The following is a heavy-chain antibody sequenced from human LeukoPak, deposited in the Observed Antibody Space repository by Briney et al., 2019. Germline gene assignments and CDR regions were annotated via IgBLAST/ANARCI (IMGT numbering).Heavy chain of an antibody. CDR3: ARDCSGGSCYEF. D-gene: IGHD2-15*01. V-gene: IGHV4-59*01. CDR1: GGSISSYY. CDR2: IYYSGST. J-gene: IGHJ4*02. Sequence: SETLSLTCTGSGGSISSYYWSWIRQPPGKGLERIGYIYYSGSTNYNPSLKSRVTISVDTSKNRFSLKLSSVTAADTAVYYCARDCSGGSCYEFWGQGTLVTVSS.